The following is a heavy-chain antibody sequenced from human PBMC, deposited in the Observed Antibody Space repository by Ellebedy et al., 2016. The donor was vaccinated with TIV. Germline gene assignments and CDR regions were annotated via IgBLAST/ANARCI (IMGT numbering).Heavy chain of an antibody. V-gene: IGHV4-59*01. D-gene: IGHD3-16*01. Sequence: SETLSLXXTVSGGSISSYSWSWIRQPPGKGLEWIGYIYYSGSTNYNPSLKSRVTISVDTSKNQFSLKLSSVTAADTAVYYCARRGRGGVYYYYYYGMDVWGQGTTVTVSS. CDR3: ARRGRGGVYYYYYYGMDV. J-gene: IGHJ6*02. CDR2: IYYSGST. CDR1: GGSISSYS.